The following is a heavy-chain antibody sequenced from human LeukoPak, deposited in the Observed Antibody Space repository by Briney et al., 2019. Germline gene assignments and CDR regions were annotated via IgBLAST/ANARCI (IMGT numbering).Heavy chain of an antibody. V-gene: IGHV4-34*01. Sequence: SETLSLTCAVYGGSFSGYYWSWIRQPPGKGLEWIGEINHRGSTNYNPSLKSRVTISVDTSKNQFSLKLSSVTAADTAVYYCARGGRRSGSYVRNNWFDPWGQGTLVTVSS. CDR3: ARGGRRSGSYVRNNWFDP. D-gene: IGHD3-10*01. CDR2: INHRGST. J-gene: IGHJ5*02. CDR1: GGSFSGYY.